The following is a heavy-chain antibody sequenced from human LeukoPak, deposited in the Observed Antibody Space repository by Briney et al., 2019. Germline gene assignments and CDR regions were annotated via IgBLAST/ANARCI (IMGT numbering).Heavy chain of an antibody. V-gene: IGHV1-18*01. CDR2: ISAYNGNT. J-gene: IGHJ5*02. CDR1: GYTFTSYG. D-gene: IGHD3-22*01. Sequence: ASVKVSCKASGYTFTSYGISWVRQAPGQGLEWMGWISAYNGNTNYAQKLQGRVTMTTDTSTSTAYMELSSLRSADTAVYYCARVAAFVYDSSGYLEENWFDPWGQGTLVTVSS. CDR3: ARVAAFVYDSSGYLEENWFDP.